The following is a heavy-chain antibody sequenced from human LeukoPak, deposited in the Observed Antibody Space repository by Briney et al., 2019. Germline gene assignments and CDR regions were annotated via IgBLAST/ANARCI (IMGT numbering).Heavy chain of an antibody. J-gene: IGHJ4*02. CDR2: VKSKTDGGTT. CDR3: TACSSDSSGYYQFDY. V-gene: IGHV3-15*01. D-gene: IGHD3-22*01. CDR1: GFTFSNVW. Sequence: GGSLRLSCAASGFTFSNVWMAWVRQAPGKGLEWIGRVKSKTDGGTTDYAAPVKGRFTISRDDSKNTLYLQMNSLKTEDTAVYYCTACSSDSSGYYQFDYWGQGTLVTVSS.